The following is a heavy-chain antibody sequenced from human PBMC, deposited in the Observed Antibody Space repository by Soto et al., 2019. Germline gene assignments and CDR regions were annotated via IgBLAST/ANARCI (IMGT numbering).Heavy chain of an antibody. V-gene: IGHV1-46*03. J-gene: IGHJ3*02. D-gene: IGHD3-9*01. Sequence: QVHLVQSGAEVKKPGASMKLSCQASGYSFTNYYISWVRQAPGQGLEWMGIINPSAGSTNYAPKFQGRVTMTRDTSTSTVYMELGSLRSEVTAVYYCALSKAIRDAFDMWGQGTMVTVSS. CDR2: INPSAGST. CDR1: GYSFTNYY. CDR3: ALSKAIRDAFDM.